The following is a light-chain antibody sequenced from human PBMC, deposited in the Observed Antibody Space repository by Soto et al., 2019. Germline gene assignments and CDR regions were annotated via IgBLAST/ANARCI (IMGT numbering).Light chain of an antibody. J-gene: IGKJ1*01. CDR1: QSINNW. CDR2: KAS. V-gene: IGKV1-5*03. Sequence: DVQMTQSPSTLSASVGDRVTITCRASQSINNWLAWYQQRPGKAPKLLIYKASTLETGVPSRFSGSGSGTEFTLTISSPQPDDFATYYCQQYAGYSRTFGQGTKVEIK. CDR3: QQYAGYSRT.